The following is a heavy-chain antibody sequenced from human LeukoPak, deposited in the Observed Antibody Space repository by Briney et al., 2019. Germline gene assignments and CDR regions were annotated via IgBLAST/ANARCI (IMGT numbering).Heavy chain of an antibody. CDR2: ISSNGGST. CDR3: VKTHGFSYSGYDLHYFDY. V-gene: IGHV3-64D*06. Sequence: GGSLRLSCSASGFTFSSYAMHWVRQAPGKGLEYVSAISSNGGSTYYADSVKGRFTISRDNSKNTLYLQMSSLRAEDTAVYYCVKTHGFSYSGYDLHYFDYWGQGTLVTVSS. CDR1: GFTFSSYA. D-gene: IGHD5-12*01. J-gene: IGHJ4*02.